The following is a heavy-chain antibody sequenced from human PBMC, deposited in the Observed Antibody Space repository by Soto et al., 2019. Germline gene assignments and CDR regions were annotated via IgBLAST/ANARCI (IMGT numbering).Heavy chain of an antibody. D-gene: IGHD3-3*02. CDR2: INYSGRT. CDR1: RGSISSSAYY. Sequence: QVQLKESGPGLVKPSQTLSLTCSVSRGSISSSAYYWNLIGQPPGKVLEWSGYINYSGRTYSKPSLMSRVSLSIDTYKNAFSLGLSSVTVSDTVVSFCARFSTLGKDYGVDVWCQGSTVTVSS. J-gene: IGHJ6*02. CDR3: ARFSTLGKDYGVDV. V-gene: IGHV4-30-4*01.